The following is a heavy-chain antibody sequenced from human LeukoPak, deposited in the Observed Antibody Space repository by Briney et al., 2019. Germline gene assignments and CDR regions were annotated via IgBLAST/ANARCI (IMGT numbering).Heavy chain of an antibody. J-gene: IGHJ4*02. Sequence: GGSLRLSCAAPGFTFSSYWMSWVRQAPGKGLEWVANIKQDGSEKYYVDSVKGRFTISRDNAKNSLYLQMNSLRAEDTALYYCARDREPFWSGPYYFDYWGQGTLVTVSS. CDR1: GFTFSSYW. V-gene: IGHV3-7*03. D-gene: IGHD3-3*01. CDR3: ARDREPFWSGPYYFDY. CDR2: IKQDGSEK.